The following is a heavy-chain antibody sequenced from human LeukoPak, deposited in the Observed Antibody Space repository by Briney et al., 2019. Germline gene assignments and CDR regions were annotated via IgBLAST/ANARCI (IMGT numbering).Heavy chain of an antibody. J-gene: IGHJ6*03. V-gene: IGHV1-69*05. CDR2: IIPIFGTA. D-gene: IGHD6-13*01. CDR3: ARVIAAAGTGYYYYMDV. Sequence: GASVKVSCKASGYTFTSYGISWVRQAPGQGLEWMGGIIPIFGTANYAQKFQGRVTITTDESTSTAYMELSSLRSEDTAVYYCARVIAAAGTGYYYYMDVWGNGTTVTVSS. CDR1: GYTFTSYG.